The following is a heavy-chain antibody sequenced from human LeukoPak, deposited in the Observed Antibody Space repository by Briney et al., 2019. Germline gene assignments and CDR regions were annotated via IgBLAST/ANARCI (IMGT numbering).Heavy chain of an antibody. CDR3: ARGADMAFDI. CDR1: GFTFSSYS. V-gene: IGHV3-21*01. D-gene: IGHD2-15*01. Sequence: GGSLRLSCAASGFTFSSYSMNWVRQAPGKGLEWVSSISSSSSYIYYADSVKGRLTISRDNAKNSLYLQMNSLRAEDTAVYYCARGADMAFDIWGQGTMVTVSS. CDR2: ISSSSSYI. J-gene: IGHJ3*02.